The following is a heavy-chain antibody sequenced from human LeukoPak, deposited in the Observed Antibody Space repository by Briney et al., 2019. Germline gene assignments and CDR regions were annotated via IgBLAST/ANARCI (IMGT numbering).Heavy chain of an antibody. CDR2: ISSSGSTI. V-gene: IGHV3-48*03. CDR3: AHYSSGYYGSFDY. J-gene: IGHJ4*02. CDR1: GFTFSSYE. D-gene: IGHD3-22*01. Sequence: GGSLRLSCAASGFTFSSYEMNWVRQAPGKGLEWVSYISSSGSTIYYADSVKGRFTISRDNAKNSLYLQMNSLRAEDTAVYYCAHYSSGYYGSFDYWGQGTLVTVSS.